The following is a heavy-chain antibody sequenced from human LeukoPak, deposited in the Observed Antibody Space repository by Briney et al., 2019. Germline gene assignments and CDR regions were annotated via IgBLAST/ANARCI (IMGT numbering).Heavy chain of an antibody. V-gene: IGHV3-66*01. J-gene: IGHJ4*02. Sequence: GGSLRLSCAASGFTVSSNYMSWVRQAPGKGLEWVSVIYSGGSTYYADSVKGRFTISRDNAKNSLYLQMNSLRAEDTAVYYCARDQCSSTSCYVSYFDYWGQGTLVTVSS. D-gene: IGHD2-2*01. CDR3: ARDQCSSTSCYVSYFDY. CDR2: IYSGGST. CDR1: GFTVSSNY.